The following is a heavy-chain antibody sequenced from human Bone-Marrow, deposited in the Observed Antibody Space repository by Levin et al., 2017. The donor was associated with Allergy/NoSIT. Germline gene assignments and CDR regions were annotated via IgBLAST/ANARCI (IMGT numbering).Heavy chain of an antibody. D-gene: IGHD2-15*01. Sequence: GESLKISCQGSGYSFTKYWISWVRQIPGEGLEWMGRIDPSDSFTSYRPSFRGHVTISVDNSISTAYLQWSSLTASDTAIYFCARHPQWSESGGFDPWGQGTLVTVSS. V-gene: IGHV5-10-1*01. CDR2: IDPSDSFT. CDR3: ARHPQWSESGGFDP. J-gene: IGHJ5*02. CDR1: GYSFTKYW.